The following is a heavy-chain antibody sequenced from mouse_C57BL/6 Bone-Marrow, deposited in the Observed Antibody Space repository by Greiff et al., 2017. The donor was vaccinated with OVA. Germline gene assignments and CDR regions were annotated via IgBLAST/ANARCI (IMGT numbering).Heavy chain of an antibody. D-gene: IGHD2-1*01. CDR1: GYTFTSYW. CDR3: ARSGYGNYWYFDV. CDR2: IHPNSGST. J-gene: IGHJ1*03. V-gene: IGHV1-64*01. Sequence: QVQLQQPGAELVKPGASVKLSCKASGYTFTSYWMHWVKQRPGQGLEWIGMIHPNSGSTNDNEKFKSKATLTVDKSSSTAYMQLSSLTSEDSAVYYCARSGYGNYWYFDVWGTGTTVTVSS.